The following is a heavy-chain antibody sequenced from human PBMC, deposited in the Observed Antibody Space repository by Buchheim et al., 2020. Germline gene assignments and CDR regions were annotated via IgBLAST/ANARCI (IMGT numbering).Heavy chain of an antibody. CDR3: ARDSVVTAIPVYYFDY. V-gene: IGHV3-30*04. Sequence: QVQLVESGGGVVQPGRSLRLSCAASGFTFSSYAMHWVRQAPGKGLEWVAVISYDGSNKYCADSVKGRFTISRDNSKNTLYLQMNSLRAEDTAVYYCARDSVVTAIPVYYFDYWGQGTL. CDR2: ISYDGSNK. CDR1: GFTFSSYA. D-gene: IGHD2-21*02. J-gene: IGHJ4*02.